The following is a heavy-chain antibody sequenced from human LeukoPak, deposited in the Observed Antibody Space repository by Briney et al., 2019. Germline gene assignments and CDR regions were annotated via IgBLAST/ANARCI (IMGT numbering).Heavy chain of an antibody. CDR3: ARLGARQMLEY. CDR2: IKQDGGQI. D-gene: IGHD4-17*01. CDR1: GFPFSSYG. V-gene: IGHV3-7*01. J-gene: IGHJ4*02. Sequence: GRSLRLSCAASGFPFSSYGMHWVRQAPGKGLEWVANIKQDGGQIYYLESVKGRFTVSRDNAKNSLYLQMNSLRAEDTAVYYCARLGARQMLEYWGQGTLVTVSS.